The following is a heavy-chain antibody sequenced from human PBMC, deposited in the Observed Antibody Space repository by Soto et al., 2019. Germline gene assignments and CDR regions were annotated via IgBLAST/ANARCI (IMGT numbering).Heavy chain of an antibody. J-gene: IGHJ5*02. CDR3: AGDPDSHYNDSHASSYP. Sequence: GASVKVSCKASGGTFSSYTICWVRQAPGQGLEWMGRIIPILGIANYAQKFQGRVTISADKFTGTAYMELTGLRSDDTAVYYCAGDPDSHYNDSHASSYPWGQGTLVTVSS. CDR1: GGTFSSYT. D-gene: IGHD4-4*01. CDR2: IIPILGIA. V-gene: IGHV1-69*04.